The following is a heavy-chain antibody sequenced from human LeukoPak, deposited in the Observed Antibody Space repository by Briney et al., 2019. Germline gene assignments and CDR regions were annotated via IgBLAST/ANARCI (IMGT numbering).Heavy chain of an antibody. D-gene: IGHD6-13*01. J-gene: IGHJ4*02. Sequence: SETLSLTCTVSGGSISSYYWSWIRQPPGKGLEWIGYIYYSGSTNYNPSLKSRVTISVDTSKNQFSLKLSSVTAADTAVYYCARMTFTGYSRYFDYWGQGTLVTVSS. CDR1: GGSISSYY. CDR3: ARMTFTGYSRYFDY. CDR2: IYYSGST. V-gene: IGHV4-59*08.